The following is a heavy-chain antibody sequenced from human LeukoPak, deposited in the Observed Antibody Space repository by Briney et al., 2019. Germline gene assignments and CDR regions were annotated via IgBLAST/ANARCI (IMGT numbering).Heavy chain of an antibody. J-gene: IGHJ6*03. Sequence: PSETLSLTCTVSGYSISSGYYWGWIRQPPGKGLEWIGSIYQSGSTYYNPSLKSRVTISVDTSKNQFSLKLSSVTAADTAVYFCARDRVLRDYMDVWGKGTTVTVSS. CDR1: GYSISSGYY. CDR3: ARDRVLRDYMDV. CDR2: IYQSGST. D-gene: IGHD3-10*01. V-gene: IGHV4-38-2*02.